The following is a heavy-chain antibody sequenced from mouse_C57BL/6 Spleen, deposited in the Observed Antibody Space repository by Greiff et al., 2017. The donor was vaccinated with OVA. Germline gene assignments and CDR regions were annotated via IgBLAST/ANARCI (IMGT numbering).Heavy chain of an antibody. V-gene: IGHV1-69*01. D-gene: IGHD1-1*01. Sequence: QVQLQQPGAELVMPGASVKLSCKASGYTFTSYWMHWVKQRPGQGLEWIGEIDPSDSYTNSNQKFKGKSTLTVDKSSSTAYMQLSSLTSEDSAVYYCARSGDYYGSSLYYAMDYWGQGTSVTVSS. CDR3: ARSGDYYGSSLYYAMDY. J-gene: IGHJ4*01. CDR1: GYTFTSYW. CDR2: IDPSDSYT.